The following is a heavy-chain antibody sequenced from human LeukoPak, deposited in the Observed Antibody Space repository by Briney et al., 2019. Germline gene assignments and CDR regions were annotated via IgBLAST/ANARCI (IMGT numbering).Heavy chain of an antibody. J-gene: IGHJ4*02. D-gene: IGHD5-24*01. CDR1: GGSISSYY. CDR2: IYTSGST. V-gene: IGHV4-4*07. Sequence: SETLSLTCTVSGGSISSYYLSWIRQPAGKGLEWIGRIYTSGSTNYNPSLKSRVTMSVDTSKNQFSRKLSSVTAADTAVYYCARVRAARWLQPHYFDYWGQGTLVTVSS. CDR3: ARVRAARWLQPHYFDY.